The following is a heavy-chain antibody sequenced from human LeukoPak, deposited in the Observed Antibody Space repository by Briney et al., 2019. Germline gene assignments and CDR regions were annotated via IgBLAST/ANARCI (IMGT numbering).Heavy chain of an antibody. Sequence: GASVKVSCKASGYTFTSYGISWVRQAPGQGLEWMGWISAYNGNTIYAQKSQGRVTMTEDTSTDTAYMELSSLRSEDTAVYYCATYPLKITMIVVVTSKYYFDYWGQGTLVTVSS. V-gene: IGHV1-18*01. D-gene: IGHD3-22*01. CDR2: ISAYNGNT. CDR3: ATYPLKITMIVVVTSKYYFDY. J-gene: IGHJ4*02. CDR1: GYTFTSYG.